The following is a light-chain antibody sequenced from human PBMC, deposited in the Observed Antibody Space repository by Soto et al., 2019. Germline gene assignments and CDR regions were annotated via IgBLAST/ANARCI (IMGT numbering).Light chain of an antibody. Sequence: EIVLTQSPATLSLSPWERATLSCRASQSVSSYLAWYQQKPGQAPRLLIYDASNRATGIPARFSGSGSGTDVTVTISSLQPEDFATYYCQQTYSVPGTFGGGTKVDI. CDR1: QSVSSY. V-gene: IGKV3-11*01. CDR2: DAS. CDR3: QQTYSVPGT. J-gene: IGKJ4*01.